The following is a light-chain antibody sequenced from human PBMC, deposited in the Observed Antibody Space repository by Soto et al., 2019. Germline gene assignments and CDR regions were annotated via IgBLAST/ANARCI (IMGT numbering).Light chain of an antibody. J-gene: IGKJ5*01. CDR2: DAS. Sequence: IVMTQSPATLSVSPGEKATLSWRASQGIGSTLAWYQQKPGQTPKLLIYDASTRATGIPARFSGSGSGTEFTLTISSLQSEDFAVYFCQQYNNWPPITFGQGTGLEIK. CDR3: QQYNNWPPIT. CDR1: QGIGST. V-gene: IGKV3-15*01.